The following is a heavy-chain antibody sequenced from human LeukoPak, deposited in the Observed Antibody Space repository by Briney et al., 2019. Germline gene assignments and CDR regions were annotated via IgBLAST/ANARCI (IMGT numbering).Heavy chain of an antibody. J-gene: IGHJ6*02. D-gene: IGHD1-20*01. CDR3: ARDNWKPDYYYGMDV. CDR1: GGTFSSYA. CDR2: IIPILGIA. Sequence: ASVKVSCKASGGTFSSYAISWVRQAPGQGLEWMGRIIPILGIANYAQEFQGRVTITADKSTSTAYMELSSLRSEDTAVYYCARDNWKPDYYYGMDVWGQGTTVTVSS. V-gene: IGHV1-69*04.